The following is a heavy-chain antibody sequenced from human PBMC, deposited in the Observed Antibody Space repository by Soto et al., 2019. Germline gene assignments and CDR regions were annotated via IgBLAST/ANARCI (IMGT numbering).Heavy chain of an antibody. CDR3: ARDREYSSGWYNWFDP. D-gene: IGHD6-19*01. Sequence: GASVKVSCKASGYTFTGYYMHWVRQAPGQGLEWMGWINPNSGGTNYAQKFQGWVTMTRDTSISTAYMELSRLRSDDTAVYYCARDREYSSGWYNWFDPWGQGTLVTAPQ. V-gene: IGHV1-2*04. CDR1: GYTFTGYY. CDR2: INPNSGGT. J-gene: IGHJ5*02.